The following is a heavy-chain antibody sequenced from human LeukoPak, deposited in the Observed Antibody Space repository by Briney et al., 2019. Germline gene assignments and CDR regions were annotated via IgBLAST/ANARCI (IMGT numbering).Heavy chain of an antibody. V-gene: IGHV3-21*01. CDR2: ISSSSSYI. D-gene: IGHD6-19*01. Sequence: PGGSLRLSCAASGFTFSSYSMNWVRQAPGKGLEWVSSISSSSSYIYYADSVKGRFTISRDNAKNSLHLQMNSLRAEDTAVYYCARGAAVAAPPSDYWGQGTLVTVSS. CDR3: ARGAAVAAPPSDY. J-gene: IGHJ4*02. CDR1: GFTFSSYS.